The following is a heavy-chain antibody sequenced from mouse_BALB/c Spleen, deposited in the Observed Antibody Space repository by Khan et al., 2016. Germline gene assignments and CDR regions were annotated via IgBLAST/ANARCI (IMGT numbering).Heavy chain of an antibody. CDR1: GDSITSGY. CDR3: ARWDGNYGYYAMDY. V-gene: IGHV3-8*02. Sequence: EVQLQESGPSLVKPSQTLSLTCSVTGDSITSGYWNWIRKFPGNKLEYMGYISYSGSTYYNPSLKSRISITRDTSKNQYYLQLNSVTTEDTATYXCARWDGNYGYYAMDYWGQGTSVTVSS. J-gene: IGHJ4*01. CDR2: ISYSGST. D-gene: IGHD2-1*01.